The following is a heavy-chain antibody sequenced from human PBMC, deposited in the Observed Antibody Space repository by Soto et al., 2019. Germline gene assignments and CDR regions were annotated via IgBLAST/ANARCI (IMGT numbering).Heavy chain of an antibody. D-gene: IGHD5-12*01. CDR1: GFTFSSYG. J-gene: IGHJ6*02. Sequence: QVQLVESGGGVVQPGRSLRLSCAASGFTFSSYGMHWVRQAPGKGLEWVAVIWYDGSNKYYVDSVKGRFTISRDNSKNTLYLQMNSLRAEDTAVYYCARERVVATTYYYYGMDVWGQGTTVTVSS. V-gene: IGHV3-33*01. CDR3: ARERVVATTYYYYGMDV. CDR2: IWYDGSNK.